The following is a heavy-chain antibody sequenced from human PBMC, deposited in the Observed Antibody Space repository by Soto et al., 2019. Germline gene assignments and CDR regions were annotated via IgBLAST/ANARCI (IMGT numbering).Heavy chain of an antibody. V-gene: IGHV1-18*04. CDR1: GYTFTNVG. J-gene: IGHJ4*02. Sequence: QVQLVQSGAEVENPGASVKVSCKASGYTFTNVGINWVRQAPGQGLEWMGWITPYNGNANYAQKHQGRLTITTDTSTSTAYMELRSLRSDDTAVYYCARAQMYSGAYHDYWGQGTLVTVSS. CDR2: ITPYNGNA. CDR3: ARAQMYSGAYHDY. D-gene: IGHD1-26*01.